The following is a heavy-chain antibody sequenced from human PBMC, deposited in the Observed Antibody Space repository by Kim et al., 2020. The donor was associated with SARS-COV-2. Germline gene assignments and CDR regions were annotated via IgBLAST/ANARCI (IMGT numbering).Heavy chain of an antibody. Sequence: SETLSLTCTVSGGSISSGGYYWSWIRQHPGKGLEWNGYIYYSGSTYYNPSLKSRVTISVDTSKNQFSMKLSSVTAADTAVYYCARGIVAGTWFQHWGQGTLVTVSS. CDR1: GGSISSGGYY. D-gene: IGHD6-19*01. CDR3: ARGIVAGTWFQH. V-gene: IGHV4-31*03. CDR2: IYYSGST. J-gene: IGHJ1*01.